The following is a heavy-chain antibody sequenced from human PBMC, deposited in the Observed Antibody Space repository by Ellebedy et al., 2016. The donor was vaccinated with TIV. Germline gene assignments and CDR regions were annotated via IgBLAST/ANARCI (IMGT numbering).Heavy chain of an antibody. CDR1: GGSISSYY. J-gene: IGHJ4*02. CDR2: GHHSGNT. CDR3: AKHSPSDIAAGEFDC. V-gene: IGHV4-59*08. D-gene: IGHD6-13*01. Sequence: SETLSLTCTVSGGSISSYYWSWIRQSPGKGVEWIAFGHHSGNTKYNPSLKSRVTISVDTSQNQVSLGLRSVTAADTAVYYCAKHSPSDIAAGEFDCWGQGTLVTVSS.